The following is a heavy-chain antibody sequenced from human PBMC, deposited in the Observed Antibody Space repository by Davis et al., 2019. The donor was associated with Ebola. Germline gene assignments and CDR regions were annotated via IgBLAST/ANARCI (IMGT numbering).Heavy chain of an antibody. CDR2: IRSKAYGGTT. CDR1: GFTFGDYA. J-gene: IGHJ5*02. CDR3: TRSHYYDSSGYPNWFDP. D-gene: IGHD3-22*01. Sequence: PGGSLRLSCAASGFTFGDYAMSWFRQAPGKGLEWVGFIRSKAYGGTTEYAESVKGRFTISRDDSKSIAYLQMNSLKTEDTAVYYCTRSHYYDSSGYPNWFDPWGQGTLVTVSS. V-gene: IGHV3-49*03.